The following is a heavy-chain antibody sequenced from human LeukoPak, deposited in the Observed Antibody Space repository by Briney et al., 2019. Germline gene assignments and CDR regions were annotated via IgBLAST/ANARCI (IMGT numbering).Heavy chain of an antibody. Sequence: GGSLRLSCAASGFTFSNYAMHWVRQAPGRGLEWVSVITGSGGSTYYADSVKGRFTISRDNSKNTLFLQMNSLRPEDTAVYYCARDLKTAMDYFDYWGQGALVTVSS. CDR2: ITGSGGST. CDR1: GFTFSNYA. CDR3: ARDLKTAMDYFDY. D-gene: IGHD2-2*01. J-gene: IGHJ4*02. V-gene: IGHV3-23*01.